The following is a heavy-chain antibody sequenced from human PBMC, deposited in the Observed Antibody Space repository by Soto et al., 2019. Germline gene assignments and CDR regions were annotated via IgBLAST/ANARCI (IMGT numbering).Heavy chain of an antibody. CDR2: IDTSGKT. J-gene: IGHJ3*02. CDR1: GGSLTAYS. CDR3: AKDESGAADI. V-gene: IGHV4-4*07. D-gene: IGHD7-27*01. Sequence: SETLSLTCTVSGGSLTAYSRNWIRQPVGKGLEWIGRIDTSGKTNYIPSLKSRLTMSIDRFKNQFSLNLKFVTAADTAVYFCAKDESGAADIWGQGTMVTVSS.